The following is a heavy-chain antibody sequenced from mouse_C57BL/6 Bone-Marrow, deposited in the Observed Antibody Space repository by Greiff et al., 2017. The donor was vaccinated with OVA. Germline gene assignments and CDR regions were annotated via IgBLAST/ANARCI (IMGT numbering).Heavy chain of an antibody. CDR1: GYSFTGYY. V-gene: IGHV1-42*01. CDR3: ARNGGFAY. Sequence: DVQLQESGPELVKPGASVKISCKASGYSFTGYYMNWVKQSPEKSLEWIGEINPSTGGTTYNQKFKAKATLTVDKSSSTAYMQLKSLTSEDSAVYYCARNGGFAYWGQGTLVTVSA. J-gene: IGHJ3*01. CDR2: INPSTGGT.